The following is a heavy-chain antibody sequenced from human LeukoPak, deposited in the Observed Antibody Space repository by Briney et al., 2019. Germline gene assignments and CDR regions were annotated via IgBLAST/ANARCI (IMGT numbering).Heavy chain of an antibody. V-gene: IGHV1-18*01. J-gene: IGHJ4*02. CDR1: GYTFTSYG. Sequence: GASVKVSCKASGYTFTSYGISWVRQAPGQGLEWMGWISAYNGNTNYAQKLQGRVTKTTDTFSSTAYMELRSLRSDDTAVYYCARSDLPGDFDYWGQGTLVTVSS. D-gene: IGHD3-10*01. CDR3: ARSDLPGDFDY. CDR2: ISAYNGNT.